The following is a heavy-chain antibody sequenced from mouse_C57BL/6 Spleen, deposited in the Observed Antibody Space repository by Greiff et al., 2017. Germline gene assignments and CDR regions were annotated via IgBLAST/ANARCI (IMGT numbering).Heavy chain of an antibody. CDR2: INPNNGGT. CDR3: ARPSSLTWFAY. V-gene: IGHV1-26*01. CDR1: GYTFTDYY. D-gene: IGHD1-1*01. Sequence: VQLQQSGPELVKPGASVKISCKASGYTFTDYYMNWVKQSHGKSLEWIGDINPNNGGTSYNQKFKGKATLTVDKSSSTAYMELRSLTSEDSAVYYCARPSSLTWFAYWGQGTLVTVSA. J-gene: IGHJ3*01.